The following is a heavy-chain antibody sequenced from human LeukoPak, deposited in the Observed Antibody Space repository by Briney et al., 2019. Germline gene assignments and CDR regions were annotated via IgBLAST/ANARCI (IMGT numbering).Heavy chain of an antibody. D-gene: IGHD6-13*01. CDR1: GGSISSYY. Sequence: SETLSLTCTVSGGSISSYYWSWIRQPPGKGLEWIGYIYYSGSTNYNPSLKSRVTISVDTSKNQFSLKLSSVTAADTAVYYCARGEGQQLNFDLWGRGTLVTVSS. CDR3: ARGEGQQLNFDL. CDR2: IYYSGST. V-gene: IGHV4-59*01. J-gene: IGHJ2*01.